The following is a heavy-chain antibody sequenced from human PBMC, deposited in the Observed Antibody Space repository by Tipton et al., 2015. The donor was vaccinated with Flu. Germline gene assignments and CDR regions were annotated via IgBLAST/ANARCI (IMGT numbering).Heavy chain of an antibody. V-gene: IGHV4-38-2*01. CDR2: IYHSGTT. CDR3: ARSYCDTTGCYPGGNYFYYMDV. Sequence: TLSLTCAVSDYSITSGYYWGWIRQPPGKGLEWIGDIYHSGTTYYNPSLESRVTMSVDTSKNQFSLQLTSVTAADTAVYYCARSYCDTTGCYPGGNYFYYMDVWGKGTTVTVSS. J-gene: IGHJ6*03. CDR1: DYSITSGYY. D-gene: IGHD2-2*01.